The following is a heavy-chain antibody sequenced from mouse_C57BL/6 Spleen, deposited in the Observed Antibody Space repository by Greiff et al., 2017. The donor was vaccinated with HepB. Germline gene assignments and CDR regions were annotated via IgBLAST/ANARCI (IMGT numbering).Heavy chain of an antibody. V-gene: IGHV1-82*01. Sequence: QVQLQQSGPELVKPGASVKISCKASGYAFSSSWMNWVKQRPGKGLEWIGRIYPGDGDTNYNGKFKGKATLTADKSSSTAYMQLSSLTSEDSAVYFCARVPSSYDYAMDYWGQGTSVTVSS. CDR3: ARVPSSYDYAMDY. CDR1: GYAFSSSW. CDR2: IYPGDGDT. D-gene: IGHD1-1*01. J-gene: IGHJ4*01.